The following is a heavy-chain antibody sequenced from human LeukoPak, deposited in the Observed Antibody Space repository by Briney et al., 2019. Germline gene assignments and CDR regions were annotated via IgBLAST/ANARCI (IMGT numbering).Heavy chain of an antibody. J-gene: IGHJ5*02. V-gene: IGHV4-39*01. Sequence: SETLSLTCTVCGGSISSSSYYWGWIRQPPGKGLEWIGSIYYSGSTYYNPSLKSRVTISVDTSKNQFSLKLSSVTAADTAVYYCARLGYCSGGSCYRSPPIDPWGQGTLVTVSS. D-gene: IGHD2-15*01. CDR2: IYYSGST. CDR1: GGSISSSSYY. CDR3: ARLGYCSGGSCYRSPPIDP.